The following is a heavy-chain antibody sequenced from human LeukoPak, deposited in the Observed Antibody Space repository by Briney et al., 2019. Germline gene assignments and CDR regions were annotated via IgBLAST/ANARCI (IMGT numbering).Heavy chain of an antibody. CDR1: GGSISGHY. J-gene: IGHJ4*02. CDR3: ARNKPQGGFDY. V-gene: IGHV4-59*11. Sequence: SETLSLTCTVSGGSISGHYWSWIRQPPGKGLEWIGYIYSLGSTSYNPSLKSRVTISVDTSQNQFSLKLTSITPADTALYYCARNKPQGGFDYWGQGTLVTASS. D-gene: IGHD1-14*01. CDR2: IYSLGST.